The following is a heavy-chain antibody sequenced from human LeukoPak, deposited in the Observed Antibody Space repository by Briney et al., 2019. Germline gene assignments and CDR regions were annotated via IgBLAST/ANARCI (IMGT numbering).Heavy chain of an antibody. CDR1: GFTFSSHA. J-gene: IGHJ4*02. V-gene: IGHV3-23*01. CDR3: ANEVRPNDY. D-gene: IGHD1-1*01. CDR2: IDISGGST. Sequence: GGSLRLSCAASGFTFSSHAMCWVRQAPGKGLEWVSSIDISGGSTYYADSVQGRFTISRDNSKNTLYLEMNSLRAEDRALYYCANEVRPNDYWGQGTLVTVSS.